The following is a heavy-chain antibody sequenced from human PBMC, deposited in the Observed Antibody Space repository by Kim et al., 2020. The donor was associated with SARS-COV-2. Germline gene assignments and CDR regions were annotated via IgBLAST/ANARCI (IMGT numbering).Heavy chain of an antibody. V-gene: IGHV3-15*01. Sequence: GGSLRLSCAASGFTFSSAWMTWVRQAPGKGLEWVGRITSKTDGGTTDYAAPVKGRFTISRDDSKNTLYLQMNSLKTEDTAVYYCTTELRWELIPYVDSWG. CDR1: GFTFSSAW. J-gene: IGHJ5*01. CDR2: ITSKTDGGTT. D-gene: IGHD1-26*01. CDR3: TTELRWELIPYVDS.